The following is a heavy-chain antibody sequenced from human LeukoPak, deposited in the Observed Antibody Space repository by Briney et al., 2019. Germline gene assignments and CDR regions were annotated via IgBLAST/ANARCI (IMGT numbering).Heavy chain of an antibody. CDR1: GFTFGKYW. CDR2: ISHDGSDK. J-gene: IGHJ4*02. CDR3: AREPGPGYFDY. D-gene: IGHD1-14*01. Sequence: GGSLRLSCVASGFTFGKYWMSWVRQAPGKGLEWVAVISHDGSDKHYTDSVKGRFTISRDNSRNTLYLQMNSLRAEDTAVYYCAREPGPGYFDYWGQGTLVTVSS. V-gene: IGHV3-30-3*01.